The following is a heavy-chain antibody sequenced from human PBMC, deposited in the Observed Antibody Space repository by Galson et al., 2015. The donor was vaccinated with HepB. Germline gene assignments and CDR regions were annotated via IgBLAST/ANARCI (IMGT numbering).Heavy chain of an antibody. CDR3: AKFAYYGSGNYYLDAFDI. CDR1: EFTFSSYA. Sequence: SLRLSCAASEFTFSSYAMSWVRQAPGKGLEWVSAISAGGGNTYYADSVQGRFTISRDNSKNTLYLQMNSLRAEDTAVYYCAKFAYYGSGNYYLDAFDIWGQGTMVTVSS. J-gene: IGHJ3*02. CDR2: ISAGGGNT. V-gene: IGHV3-23*01. D-gene: IGHD3-10*01.